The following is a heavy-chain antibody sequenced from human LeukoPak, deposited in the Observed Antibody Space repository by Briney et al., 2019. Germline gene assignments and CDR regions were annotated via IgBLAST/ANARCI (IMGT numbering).Heavy chain of an antibody. Sequence: SETLSLTCTVSGGSISSYYWSWIRQPPGKGLEWIGYIYHSGSTYYNPSLKSRVTISVDRSKNQFSLKLSSVTAADTAVYYCARAMVRGVIRNWGQGTLVTVSS. CDR3: ARAMVRGVIRN. CDR1: GGSISSYY. V-gene: IGHV4-59*12. D-gene: IGHD3-10*01. J-gene: IGHJ4*02. CDR2: IYHSGST.